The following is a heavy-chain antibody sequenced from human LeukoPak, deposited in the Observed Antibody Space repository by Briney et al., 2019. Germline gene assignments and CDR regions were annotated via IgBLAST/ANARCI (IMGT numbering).Heavy chain of an antibody. J-gene: IGHJ4*02. Sequence: GGSLRLSCAASGFTFSSYEMNWVRQAPGKGLEWVSYISSSGSTIYYADSVKGRFTISRDNSKNTLYLQMNSLRAEDTAVYYCAAGVILAVAGPGDYWGQGTLVTVSS. V-gene: IGHV3-48*03. CDR2: ISSSGSTI. CDR3: AAGVILAVAGPGDY. D-gene: IGHD6-19*01. CDR1: GFTFSSYE.